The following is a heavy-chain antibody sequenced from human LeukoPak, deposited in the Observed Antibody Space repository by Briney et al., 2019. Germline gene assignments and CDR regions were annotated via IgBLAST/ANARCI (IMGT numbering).Heavy chain of an antibody. Sequence: KPSETLSLTCAVYGVSLSGYYWSWIRQPPGKGLEWIWEINHSGSTTYNPSLKSRVTISGDTSNNQFSLKLSSVTAADTAVYYCARDKQLVRGFYYYYYYMVVWGKGTTVTVSS. CDR2: INHSGST. V-gene: IGHV4-34*01. D-gene: IGHD6-6*01. J-gene: IGHJ6*03. CDR1: GVSLSGYY. CDR3: ARDKQLVRGFYYYYYYMVV.